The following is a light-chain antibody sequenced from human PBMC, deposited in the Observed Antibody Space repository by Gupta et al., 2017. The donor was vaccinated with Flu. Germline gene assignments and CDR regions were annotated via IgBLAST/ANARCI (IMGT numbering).Light chain of an antibody. V-gene: IGLV2-14*03. Sequence: QSALTQPASVSGSPGQRITISCTGTNNDIGNNNHVCWFQQHPGKAPKLLIYEVSYRPSGVSNRFSASKSGNTASLTISGLQSEDDADYYCIAYTTGSTWVFGGGTKLSVL. CDR3: IAYTTGSTWV. CDR1: NNDIGNNNH. J-gene: IGLJ3*02. CDR2: EVS.